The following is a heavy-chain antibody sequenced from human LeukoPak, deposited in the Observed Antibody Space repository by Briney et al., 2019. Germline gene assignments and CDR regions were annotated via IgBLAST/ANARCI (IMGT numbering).Heavy chain of an antibody. D-gene: IGHD6-13*01. Sequence: SETLSFTCTVSGGSISNYYWYWFRQPPGKGLEWLGYIYYTGSTNYTPTLKTRVNMPVDKSKNQFSLKLSSVPAADTAVYYCAREGIAAAGWRGSLGFDPWGQGTLVTVSS. CDR2: IYYTGST. V-gene: IGHV4-59*12. CDR1: GGSISNYY. J-gene: IGHJ5*02. CDR3: AREGIAAAGWRGSLGFDP.